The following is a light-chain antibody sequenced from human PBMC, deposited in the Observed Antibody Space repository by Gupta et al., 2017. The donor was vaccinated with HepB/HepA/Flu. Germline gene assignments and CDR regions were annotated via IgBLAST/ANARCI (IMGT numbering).Light chain of an antibody. J-gene: IGLJ2*01. V-gene: IGLV10-54*01. Sequence: QAGLTQPPSVSKRLRQTATLTCTGNSNNVGNQGAAWLQQHQGHPPKLLSYRNNNRPSGISERLSASRSGNTASLTITGLQPEDEADYYCSAWDSSLNAVVFGGGTKLTVL. CDR2: RNN. CDR3: SAWDSSLNAVV. CDR1: SNNVGNQG.